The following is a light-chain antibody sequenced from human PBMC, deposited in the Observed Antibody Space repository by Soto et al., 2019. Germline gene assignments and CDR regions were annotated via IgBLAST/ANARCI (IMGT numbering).Light chain of an antibody. V-gene: IGKV3D-20*01. CDR2: DAS. J-gene: IGKJ5*01. Sequence: EIVLTQSPATLSLSPGSRATLSCGASQSVSNTYLAWYQQKPGLAPRLVIYDASNRATDIPDRFSGSGSGTDFSLIISRVEPEDFAVYYCQQYGSSPITFGQGTRLEMK. CDR1: QSVSNTY. CDR3: QQYGSSPIT.